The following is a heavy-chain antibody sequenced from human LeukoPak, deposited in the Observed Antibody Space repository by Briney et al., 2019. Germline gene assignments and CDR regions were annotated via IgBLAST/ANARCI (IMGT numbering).Heavy chain of an antibody. D-gene: IGHD5-18*01. CDR2: IIPIFGTA. CDR3: ARGGYSYGLDDY. Sequence: SVKVSCKASGGTFSSYAISWVRQAPGQGLEWMRGIIPIFGTANYAQKFQGRVTITADESTSTAYMELSSLRSEDTAVYYCARGGYSYGLDDYWGQGTLVTVSS. J-gene: IGHJ4*02. CDR1: GGTFSSYA. V-gene: IGHV1-69*01.